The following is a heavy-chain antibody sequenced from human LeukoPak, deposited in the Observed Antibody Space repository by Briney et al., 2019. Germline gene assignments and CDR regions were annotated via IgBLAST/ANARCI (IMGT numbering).Heavy chain of an antibody. D-gene: IGHD2-8*01. J-gene: IGHJ4*02. V-gene: IGHV3-43*02. Sequence: GGSLILSCAASGFTFDDYAMYWVRQAPEKGLEWVSLITGDGGEIYSADSVKGRFTISRDNSKNSLYLQMNSLRTEDTALYYCVKGRQWVADYWGQGTLVTVSS. CDR3: VKGRQWVADY. CDR1: GFTFDDYA. CDR2: ITGDGGEI.